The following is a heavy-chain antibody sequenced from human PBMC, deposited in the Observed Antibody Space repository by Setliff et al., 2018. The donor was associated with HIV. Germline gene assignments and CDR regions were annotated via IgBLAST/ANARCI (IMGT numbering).Heavy chain of an antibody. J-gene: IGHJ4*02. D-gene: IGHD6-19*01. CDR3: ARGSYGSVLL. CDR2: TYFRSKWYF. CDR1: GDSVSSNNAA. V-gene: IGHV6-1*01. Sequence: SQTLSLTCAISGDSVSSNNAAWNWIRQSPLRGLEWLGRTYFRSKWYFDYAVSVKSRIIINPDTSKNQFSLHLNSATPEDTAVYYCARGSYGSVLLWGQGTLVTVSS.